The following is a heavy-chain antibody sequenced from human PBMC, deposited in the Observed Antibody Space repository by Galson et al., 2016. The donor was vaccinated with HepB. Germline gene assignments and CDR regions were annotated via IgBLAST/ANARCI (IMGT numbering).Heavy chain of an antibody. V-gene: IGHV6-1*01. J-gene: IGHJ6*02. CDR3: ARMATGVYYDYGFDV. Sequence: CAISGDSVSTNSAAWTWIRQSPSRGLEWLGRTYYRSQWYNDYAVSVTSRITINPDTSKNQFSLHLNSVTPEDTAVYYCARMATGVYYDYGFDVWGQGTTVTVSS. CDR1: GDSVSTNSAA. CDR2: TYYRSQWYN. D-gene: IGHD7-27*01.